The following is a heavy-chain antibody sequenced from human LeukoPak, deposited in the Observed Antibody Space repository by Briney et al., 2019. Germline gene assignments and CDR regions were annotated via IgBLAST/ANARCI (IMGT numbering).Heavy chain of an antibody. J-gene: IGHJ4*02. CDR3: AREGQYSGYDYYGIDY. V-gene: IGHV3-7*01. Sequence: GGSLRLSCAASGFTFRSYWMSWLRQAPGKGLEWVANIKQDGSEKYYVDSVKGRFTISRDNAKNSLYLLMNSLRAEDTAVYYCAREGQYSGYDYYGIDYWGQGTLVTVSS. CDR2: IKQDGSEK. CDR1: GFTFRSYW. D-gene: IGHD5-12*01.